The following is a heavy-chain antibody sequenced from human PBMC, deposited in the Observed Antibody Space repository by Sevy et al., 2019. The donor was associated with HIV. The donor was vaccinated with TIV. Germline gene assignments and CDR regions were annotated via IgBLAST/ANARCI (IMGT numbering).Heavy chain of an antibody. V-gene: IGHV4-59*01. J-gene: IGHJ6*02. CDR2: IYYTKTT. CDR1: GGSISGYY. Sequence: SETLSLTCTVSGGSISGYYRTWIRQPPGKGLEWIGYIYYTKTTNYNPSLKSRVTMSEDTSKNQFSLKLTPVTAADTAIYYCARATPDLYYGMDVWGQGTTVTVSS. CDR3: ARATPDLYYGMDV.